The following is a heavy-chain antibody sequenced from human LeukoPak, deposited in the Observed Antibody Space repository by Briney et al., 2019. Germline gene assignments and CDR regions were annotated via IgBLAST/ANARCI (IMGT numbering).Heavy chain of an antibody. CDR2: IIPILGIA. CDR3: ARGRGSYYPFDP. D-gene: IGHD1-26*01. J-gene: IGHJ5*02. CDR1: GGTFISYA. V-gene: IGHV1-69*04. Sequence: SVKVSCKASGGTFISYAISWVRQAPGQGLEWMGRIIPILGIANYAQKFQGRVTITADKSTSTAYMELSSLRSEDTAVYYCARGRGSYYPFDPWGQGTLVTVSS.